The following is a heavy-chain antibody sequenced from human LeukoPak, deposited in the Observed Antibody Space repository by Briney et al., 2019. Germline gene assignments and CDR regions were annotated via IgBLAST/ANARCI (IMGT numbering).Heavy chain of an antibody. J-gene: IGHJ6*03. D-gene: IGHD1-1*01. CDR3: ARGLEPQSKYYYYMDV. CDR1: GLTLSIFE. V-gene: IGHV3-48*03. Sequence: GGSLRLSCAGSGLTLSIFEMNWVRQAPGKGLEWISYITSSGKTSYYADSVRGRFTISRDNAKNTLYLQMNSLRAEDTAVYYCARGLEPQSKYYYYMDVWGKGTTVTVSS. CDR2: ITSSGKTS.